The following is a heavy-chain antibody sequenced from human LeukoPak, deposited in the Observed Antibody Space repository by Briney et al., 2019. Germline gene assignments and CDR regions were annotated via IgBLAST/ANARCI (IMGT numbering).Heavy chain of an antibody. J-gene: IGHJ6*03. CDR3: ARDYNFWSGYYCPMDV. Sequence: ASVKVSCKASGGTFSSYAISWVRQAPGQGLEWMGGIIPIFGTANYAQKFQGRVTITTDESTSTAYMELSSLRSEDTAVYYCARDYNFWSGYYCPMDVWGKGTTVTVSS. D-gene: IGHD3-3*01. CDR2: IIPIFGTA. CDR1: GGTFSSYA. V-gene: IGHV1-69*05.